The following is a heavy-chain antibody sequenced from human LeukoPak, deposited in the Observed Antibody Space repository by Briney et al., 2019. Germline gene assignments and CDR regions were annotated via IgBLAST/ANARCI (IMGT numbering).Heavy chain of an antibody. V-gene: IGHV1-2*02. J-gene: IGHJ4*02. CDR3: ARVGYFGSGSYCPY. Sequence: ASVKVSCKASGYTLTDHYIHWVRQAPGQGLEWMGWINPSNGGTNFAQEFQGRVTMTRDTSISTAYMELSRLTSDDTAVYYCARVGYFGSGSYCPYWGQGTLVTVSS. CDR2: INPSNGGT. D-gene: IGHD3-10*01. CDR1: GYTLTDHY.